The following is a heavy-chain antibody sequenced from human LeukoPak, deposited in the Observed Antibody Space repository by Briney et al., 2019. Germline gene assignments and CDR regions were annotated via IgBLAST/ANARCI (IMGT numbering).Heavy chain of an antibody. CDR1: GGSFSGYY. CDR2: INHSGST. V-gene: IGHV4-34*01. D-gene: IGHD3-3*01. J-gene: IGHJ4*02. Sequence: SETLSLTCAVYGGSFSGYYWSWIRQPPGKGLEWVGEINHSGSTNYNPSLKSRVTLSVDTSKNHFSLKLGSVTDADTAVYYCARYYDFWSGYFDYWGQGTLVTVSS. CDR3: ARYYDFWSGYFDY.